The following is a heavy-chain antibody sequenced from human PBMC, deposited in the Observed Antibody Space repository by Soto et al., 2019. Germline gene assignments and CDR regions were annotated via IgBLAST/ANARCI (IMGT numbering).Heavy chain of an antibody. D-gene: IGHD3-16*01. Sequence: EVHLVESGGGLVQPGGSLRLSCATSGFTFSRYWMSWVRQPPGKGLEWVANIKQDGSQKNYVDSVKGRFTISRDNAMNSLFLQMNSLRAEDTAVYYCAPRVYDYVWGATDYWGQGTLVTVSS. J-gene: IGHJ4*02. V-gene: IGHV3-7*05. CDR2: IKQDGSQK. CDR3: APRVYDYVWGATDY. CDR1: GFTFSRYW.